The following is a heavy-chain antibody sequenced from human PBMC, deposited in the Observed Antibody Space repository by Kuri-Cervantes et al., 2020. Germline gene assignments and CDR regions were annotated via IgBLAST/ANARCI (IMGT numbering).Heavy chain of an antibody. CDR3: TRVFLNGDYAFDY. Sequence: GGSLRLSCAASGFTFSTYSMNWVRQAPGKGLEWVSYIGSGSSGSIHYAESVKGRCTISRDNAKNSLYLQMNSLRAEDTAVYYCTRVFLNGDYAFDYWGQGSLVTVSS. J-gene: IGHJ4*02. CDR2: IGSGSSGSI. D-gene: IGHD4-17*01. V-gene: IGHV3-48*04. CDR1: GFTFSTYS.